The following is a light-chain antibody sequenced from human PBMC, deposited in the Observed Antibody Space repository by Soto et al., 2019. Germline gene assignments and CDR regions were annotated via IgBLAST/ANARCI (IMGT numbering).Light chain of an antibody. J-gene: IGKJ2*01. CDR3: HQYNSWPTGT. CDR1: QSISRS. CDR2: DAS. Sequence: EIVLTQSPAILSVSPGERATLSCRASQSISRSLAWYQQKPGQAPRLLISDASTRATGIPARFSGSGSGTEFTLTISSLQSEDFALYYCHQYNSWPTGTFGQGTKVDIX. V-gene: IGKV3-15*01.